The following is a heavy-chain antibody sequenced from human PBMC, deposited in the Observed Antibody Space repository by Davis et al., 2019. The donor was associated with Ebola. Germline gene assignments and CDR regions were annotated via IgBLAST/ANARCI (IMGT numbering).Heavy chain of an antibody. Sequence: MPSETLSLTCAVSGGSISSSNWWSWVRPPPGKGLGWIGEIYHSGSTNYNPSLKSRVTISVDKSKNQFSLKLSSVTAADTAVYYCARDITMIVGNAFDIWGQGTMVTVSS. CDR2: IYHSGST. CDR1: GGSISSSNW. CDR3: ARDITMIVGNAFDI. D-gene: IGHD3-22*01. J-gene: IGHJ3*02. V-gene: IGHV4-4*02.